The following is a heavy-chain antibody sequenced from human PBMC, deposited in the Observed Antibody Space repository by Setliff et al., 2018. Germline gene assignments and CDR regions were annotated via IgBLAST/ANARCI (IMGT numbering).Heavy chain of an antibody. V-gene: IGHV4-34*01. CDR3: ARAPRYFDTTGSYFDY. Sequence: KPSETLSLTCGASGGTFSDYYRTWIRQPPGKGLEWIGEINHRGSTNYNPSLKSRVTISVDTSKNQFSLRLSSVTAADTAVYYCARAPRYFDTTGSYFDYWGQGTLVTVSS. CDR2: INHRGST. J-gene: IGHJ4*02. D-gene: IGHD3-9*01. CDR1: GGTFSDYY.